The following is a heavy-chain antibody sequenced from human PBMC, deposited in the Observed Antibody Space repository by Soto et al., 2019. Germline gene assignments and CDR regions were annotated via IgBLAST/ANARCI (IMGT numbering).Heavy chain of an antibody. D-gene: IGHD2-21*02. CDR1: GFIFTTSD. J-gene: IGHJ4*02. Sequence: EVQLVESEGGLVQPGGSLRLSCEASGFIFTTSDMSWVRQAPGKGLEWISSITITGDTTHYADSGKGRFTISRDNYRNTGYLQMNTQRGGLTARISCSKGGGGDHGYWGQGTLVAVSS. CDR2: ITITGDTT. V-gene: IGHV3-23*04. CDR3: SKGGGGDHGY.